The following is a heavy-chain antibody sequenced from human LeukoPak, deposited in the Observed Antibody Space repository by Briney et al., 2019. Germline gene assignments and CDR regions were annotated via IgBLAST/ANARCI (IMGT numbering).Heavy chain of an antibody. CDR2: IHYSGNT. CDR1: GDSIITYY. Sequence: SETLSLTCTVSGDSIITYYWSWIRQSPGKGLEWIGYIHYSGNTISNPSLKSRVTISVDMSKNQFSLQLRSVTAEDTAVYFCARHADGYNSGFLDFWGQGTMVTVSS. CDR3: ARHADGYNSGFLDF. J-gene: IGHJ3*01. V-gene: IGHV4-59*08. D-gene: IGHD5-24*01.